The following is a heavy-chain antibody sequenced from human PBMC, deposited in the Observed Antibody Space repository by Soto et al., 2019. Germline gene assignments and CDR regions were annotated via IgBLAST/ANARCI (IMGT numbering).Heavy chain of an antibody. V-gene: IGHV4-30-2*01. Sequence: SETLSLTCAVSGGSISSGGHSWSWIRQPPGKGLECIGYIYHSGSTYYNPSLKSRVTISVDRSKNQFSLKLSSVTAADTAVYYFARAMTTVTTFDYLGQGTLVTVSS. CDR3: ARAMTTVTTFDY. J-gene: IGHJ4*02. D-gene: IGHD4-17*01. CDR2: IYHSGST. CDR1: GGSISSGGHS.